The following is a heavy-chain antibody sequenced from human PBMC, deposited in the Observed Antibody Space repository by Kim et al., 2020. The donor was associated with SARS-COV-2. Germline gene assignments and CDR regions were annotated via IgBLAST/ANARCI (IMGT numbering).Heavy chain of an antibody. CDR3: AREEGITMVRGGYGMDV. D-gene: IGHD3-10*01. Sequence: VKGIFTISRDNSKNTQYLQMNSRGAEDTAVYYCAREEGITMVRGGYGMDVWGQGTTVTVSS. V-gene: IGHV3-66*01. J-gene: IGHJ6*02.